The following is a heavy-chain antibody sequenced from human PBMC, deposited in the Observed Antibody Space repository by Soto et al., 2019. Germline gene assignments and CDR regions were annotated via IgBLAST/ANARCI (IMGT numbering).Heavy chain of an antibody. CDR2: IKYSGTT. Sequence: SETLSLTCTVSGGSISSSRCHWGWIRQPPGKGLEWIASIKYSGTTFYNPSLKSRVTLSVDTSKNQFSLKLSSVTAADTAVYYCASSGRLNYYGSSGYYADAFDIWGQGTMVTVSS. J-gene: IGHJ3*02. CDR1: GGSISSSRCH. D-gene: IGHD3-22*01. V-gene: IGHV4-39*07. CDR3: ASSGRLNYYGSSGYYADAFDI.